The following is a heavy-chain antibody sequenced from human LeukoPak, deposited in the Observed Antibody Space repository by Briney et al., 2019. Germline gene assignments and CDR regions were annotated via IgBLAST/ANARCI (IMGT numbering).Heavy chain of an antibody. CDR2: ISGSGGNT. D-gene: IGHD6-19*01. Sequence: SGGSLRLSCAASGFTFSSYAMNWVRQAPGKGLEWVSIISGSGGNTYYADSVKGRFTISRDNSKNTLYLQMSSLRAEDTAVYYCVEDRGDWYVVDFDYWGQGTLVTVSS. J-gene: IGHJ4*02. CDR1: GFTFSSYA. V-gene: IGHV3-23*01. CDR3: VEDRGDWYVVDFDY.